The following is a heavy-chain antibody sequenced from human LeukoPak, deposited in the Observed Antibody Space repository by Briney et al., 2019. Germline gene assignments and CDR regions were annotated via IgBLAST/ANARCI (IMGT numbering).Heavy chain of an antibody. Sequence: GESLKISCKGSGYSFTSYWIGWVRQMPGKGLEWMGTIYPGDSDTRYSPSFQGQVTISADKSISTAYLQWSSLKASDTAMYYCARLKSIAARYNWFDPWGQGTLVTVSS. CDR3: ARLKSIAARYNWFDP. CDR1: GYSFTSYW. V-gene: IGHV5-51*01. D-gene: IGHD6-6*01. CDR2: IYPGDSDT. J-gene: IGHJ5*02.